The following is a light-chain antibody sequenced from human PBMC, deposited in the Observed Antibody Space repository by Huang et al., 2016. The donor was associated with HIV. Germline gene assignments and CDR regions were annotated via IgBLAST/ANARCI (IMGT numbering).Light chain of an antibody. Sequence: EVLFTQSPGTLSSSPGERVTVSCRASQSLSYSFVAWYQQRPGQAPRLLIYAASTRASGIPDRFSGSGSGTDFTLTINRLEPSDFALYYCHQYGTSPYTFGQGTNLDVK. V-gene: IGKV3-20*01. CDR1: QSLSYSF. CDR2: AAS. J-gene: IGKJ2*01. CDR3: HQYGTSPYT.